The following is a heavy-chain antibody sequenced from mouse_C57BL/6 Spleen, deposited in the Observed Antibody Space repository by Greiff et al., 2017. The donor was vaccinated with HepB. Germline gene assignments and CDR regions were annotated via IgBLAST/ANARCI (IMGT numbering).Heavy chain of an antibody. J-gene: IGHJ3*01. Sequence: EVKVEESGGGLVQPGGSMKLSCVASGFTFSNYWMNWVRQSPEKGLEWVAQIRLKSDNYATHYAESVKGRFTISRDDSKSSVYMQMNNLRAEDTGIYYCKVGSWFEYWGQGTLVTVSA. CDR3: KVGSWFEY. CDR2: IRLKSDNYAT. V-gene: IGHV6-3*01. CDR1: GFTFSNYW.